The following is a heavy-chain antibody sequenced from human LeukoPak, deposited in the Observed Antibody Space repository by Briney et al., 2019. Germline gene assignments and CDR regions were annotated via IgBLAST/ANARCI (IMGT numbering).Heavy chain of an antibody. V-gene: IGHV3-11*01. D-gene: IGHD5-18*01. J-gene: IGHJ4*02. CDR1: AFTFRECS. Sequence: PGGSLRLSCVGCAFTFRECSMSWLREAPGRELEWISSITESGGTEYYADSVKGRFSISRDNAKSALYLQMNSLRAEDTAVYYCARPPEGYSYGFYFGHWGQGAPVIVSS. CDR2: ITESGGTE. CDR3: ARPPEGYSYGFYFGH.